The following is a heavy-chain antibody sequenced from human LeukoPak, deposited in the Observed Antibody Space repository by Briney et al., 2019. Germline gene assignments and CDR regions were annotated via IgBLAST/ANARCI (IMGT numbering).Heavy chain of an antibody. CDR2: ISYDGSNK. CDR1: GFTFSSYG. Sequence: PGGSLRLSCAASGFTFSSYGMHSVRQAPGKGLEWVAVISYDGSNKYYADSVKGRFNISRDNSKNTLYLQMNSLRAEDTAVYYCAKDSPNCSGGSCYIGWFDPWGQGTLVTVSS. CDR3: AKDSPNCSGGSCYIGWFDP. V-gene: IGHV3-30*18. J-gene: IGHJ5*02. D-gene: IGHD2-15*01.